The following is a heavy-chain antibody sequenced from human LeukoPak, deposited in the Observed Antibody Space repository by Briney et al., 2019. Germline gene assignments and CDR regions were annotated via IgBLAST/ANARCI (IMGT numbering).Heavy chain of an antibody. CDR3: ARALNYYDSSGYPDY. D-gene: IGHD3-22*01. CDR1: GFTFSSYA. V-gene: IGHV4-38-2*01. CDR2: IYHSGST. Sequence: GSLRLSCAASGFTFSSYAMSWIRQPPGKGLEWIGSIYHSGSTYYNPSLKSRVTISVDASKNQFSLKLSSVTAADTAVYYCARALNYYDSSGYPDYWGQGTLVTVSS. J-gene: IGHJ4*02.